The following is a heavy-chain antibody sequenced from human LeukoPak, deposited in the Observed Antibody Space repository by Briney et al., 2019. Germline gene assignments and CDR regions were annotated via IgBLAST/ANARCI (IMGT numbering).Heavy chain of an antibody. CDR3: ARYRIPLGFDY. CDR1: GGSISSYY. J-gene: IGHJ4*02. Sequence: PSETLSLTCTVSGGSISSYYWSWIRQPAGKGLEWIGRIYSNGNTNYNPSLKSRVTMSVDTSKNQFSLKMSSVTAADTAVYYCARYRIPLGFDYWGQGTLVTVSS. D-gene: IGHD3-16*02. V-gene: IGHV4-4*07. CDR2: IYSNGNT.